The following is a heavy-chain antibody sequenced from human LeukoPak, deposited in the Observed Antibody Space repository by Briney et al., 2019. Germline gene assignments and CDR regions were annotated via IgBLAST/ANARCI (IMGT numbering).Heavy chain of an antibody. V-gene: IGHV4-39*01. Sequence: PSETLSLTCTVSGGSISSSSYYWGWIRQPPGKGLEWIGSIYYSGITYRNPSLKSRVTISVDTSKNQFSLRLSSVTAADTAVYYCARHQEAMVRGVLYYMDVWGKGTTVTISS. CDR2: IYYSGIT. D-gene: IGHD3-10*01. CDR3: ARHQEAMVRGVLYYMDV. CDR1: GGSISSSSYY. J-gene: IGHJ6*03.